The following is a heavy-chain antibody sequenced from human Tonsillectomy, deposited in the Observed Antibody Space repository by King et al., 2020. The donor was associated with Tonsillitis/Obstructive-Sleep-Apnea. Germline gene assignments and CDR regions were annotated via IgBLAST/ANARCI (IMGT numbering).Heavy chain of an antibody. J-gene: IGHJ4*02. CDR3: ARVGSSKFLLFGELSAGYFDY. CDR2: IDSDGSST. CDR1: GFTFSSYW. Sequence: VQLVESGGGLVQPGGSLRLSCAASGFTFSSYWMHWVRQAPGKGLVWVSRIDSDGSSTSYADSVKGRFTISRDNAKNTLYLQMNSLRAEDTAVYYCARVGSSKFLLFGELSAGYFDYWGQGTLVTVSS. V-gene: IGHV3-74*01. D-gene: IGHD3-10*01.